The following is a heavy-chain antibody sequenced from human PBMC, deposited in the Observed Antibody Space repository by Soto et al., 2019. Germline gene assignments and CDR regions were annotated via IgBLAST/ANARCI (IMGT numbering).Heavy chain of an antibody. V-gene: IGHV1-2*04. D-gene: IGHD2-2*01. CDR3: ARGGYSSRQYFDY. J-gene: IGHJ4*02. CDR2: INPNSGGT. CDR1: GYTFTGYY. Sequence: ASVKVSCKASGYTFTGYYMHWVRQAPGQGLEWMGWINPNSGGTNYAQKFQGWVTMTRDTSISTAYMELRSLRSDDTAVYYCARGGYSSRQYFDYWGQGTLVTVSS.